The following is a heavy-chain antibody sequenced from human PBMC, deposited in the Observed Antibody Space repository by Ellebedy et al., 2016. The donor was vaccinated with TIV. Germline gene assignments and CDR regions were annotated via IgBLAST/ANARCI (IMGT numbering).Heavy chain of an antibody. V-gene: IGHV3-74*01. CDR2: VDYGGDNT. CDR1: GFTFGSYF. Sequence: GESLKISCTASGFTFGSYFMHWVRQAPGKGLVWVARVDYGGDNTNYADSVKGRFTISRDNAKNTLFLQMDSLRAEDTAVYYCARGHITPEDYWGQGTLVAVSS. CDR3: ARGHITPEDY. J-gene: IGHJ4*02. D-gene: IGHD3-3*01.